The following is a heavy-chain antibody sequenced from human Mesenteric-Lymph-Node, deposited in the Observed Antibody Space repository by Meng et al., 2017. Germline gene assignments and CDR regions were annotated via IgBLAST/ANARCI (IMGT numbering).Heavy chain of an antibody. D-gene: IGHD1-14*01. V-gene: IGHV1-46*01. CDR2: LRPRGGIT. CDR3: AREPPENYYFDY. CDR1: GYTFSTYY. Sequence: ASVKVSCKASGYTFSTYYIHWVRQAPGQGLEWMGILRPRGGITSNAPRFQGRVTMTMDTSTSTVYMELSSLRSEDTAVYYCAREPPENYYFDYWGQGTLVTV. J-gene: IGHJ4*02.